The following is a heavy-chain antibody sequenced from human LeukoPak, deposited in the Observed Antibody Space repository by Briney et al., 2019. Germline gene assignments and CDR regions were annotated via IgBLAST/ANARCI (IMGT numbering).Heavy chain of an antibody. Sequence: GGSLRLSCAASGFTVSSNYMSWVRQAPGKGLEWVSVIYSGGSTYYADSVKGRFTISRDNSKNTLYLPMNSLRAEDTAVYYCAREWIQLGYYYGMDVWGQGTTVTVSS. J-gene: IGHJ6*02. D-gene: IGHD5-18*01. CDR3: AREWIQLGYYYGMDV. CDR1: GFTVSSNY. CDR2: IYSGGST. V-gene: IGHV3-66*01.